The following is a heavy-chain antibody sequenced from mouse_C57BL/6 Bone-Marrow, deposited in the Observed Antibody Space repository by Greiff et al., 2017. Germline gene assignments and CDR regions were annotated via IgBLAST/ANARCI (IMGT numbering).Heavy chain of an antibody. V-gene: IGHV5-6*02. CDR1: GFTFSSYG. Sequence: EVMLVESGGDLVKPGGSLKLSCAASGFTFSSYGMSWVRQTPDKRLEWVATISSGGSYTYYPDSGKGRFTISRDNAKNTLYLQMRSLKSEDTAMYYCARRDYDYPSWFAYWGQGTLVTVSA. D-gene: IGHD2-4*01. CDR3: ARRDYDYPSWFAY. J-gene: IGHJ3*01. CDR2: ISSGGSYT.